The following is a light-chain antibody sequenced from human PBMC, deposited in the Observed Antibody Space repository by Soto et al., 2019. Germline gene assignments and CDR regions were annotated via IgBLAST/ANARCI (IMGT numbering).Light chain of an antibody. J-gene: IGLJ1*01. CDR2: KNN. CDR1: KSHIGGHLNP. CDR3: AAWDDSLSAYV. V-gene: IGLV1-47*01. Sequence: QSALTQPPSASGAPGQGVTISFSGSKSHIGGHLNPVYWFQQLPGTAPKLLLYKNNQRPSGVPDRFSGSNSDTSASLAISGLRSEDEADYYCAAWDDSLSAYVFGTGTKVTVL.